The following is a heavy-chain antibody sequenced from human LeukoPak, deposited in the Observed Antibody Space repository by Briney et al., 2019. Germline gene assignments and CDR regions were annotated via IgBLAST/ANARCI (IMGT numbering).Heavy chain of an antibody. CDR1: GFTFSNYG. V-gene: IGHV3-30*02. CDR2: IQNDGSNE. Sequence: GGSLRLSCAASGFTFSNYGMHWVRQAPGKGLEWVAFIQNDGSNEYYADSVRGRFTISRDNSKKTVHLQMNSLKTEDTALYYCAKDRGCFDPWGQGTLVTASS. J-gene: IGHJ5*02. CDR3: AKDRGCFDP.